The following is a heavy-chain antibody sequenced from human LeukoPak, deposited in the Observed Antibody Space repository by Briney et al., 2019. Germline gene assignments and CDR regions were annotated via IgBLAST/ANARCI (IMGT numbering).Heavy chain of an antibody. Sequence: SETLSLTCSVSGDSITSTSYYWGWIRQPPEKGLEWIGSIYYTGGTYYSPSLKSRVTISVDTSKNQFSLKLNSVTAADTAVYYCARHGGTRITLVQVYYFDYWGQGTLVTASS. D-gene: IGHD1-14*01. CDR2: IYYTGGT. CDR1: GDSITSTSYY. V-gene: IGHV4-39*01. J-gene: IGHJ4*02. CDR3: ARHGGTRITLVQVYYFDY.